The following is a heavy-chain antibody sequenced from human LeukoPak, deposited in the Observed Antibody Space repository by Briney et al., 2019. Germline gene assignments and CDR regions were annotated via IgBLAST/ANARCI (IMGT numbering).Heavy chain of an antibody. J-gene: IGHJ3*01. CDR1: GFTFNSYG. CDR3: AKDSYVSGRPLHTFDV. V-gene: IGHV3-33*06. Sequence: GGSLRLSCAASGFTFNSYGMHWVRQAPGKGLEWVAVIWYDGSNKYYADSVKGRFTISRGNSQNTLFLQMNSLRVEDTAIYYCAKDSYVSGRPLHTFDVWGQGTMVTVSS. CDR2: IWYDGSNK. D-gene: IGHD3-10*01.